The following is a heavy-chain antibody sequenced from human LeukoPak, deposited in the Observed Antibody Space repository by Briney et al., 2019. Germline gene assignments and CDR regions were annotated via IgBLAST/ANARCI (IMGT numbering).Heavy chain of an antibody. J-gene: IGHJ4*02. CDR1: GFTFSSYA. D-gene: IGHD2-21*02. CDR2: ISGSGGST. V-gene: IGHV3-23*01. Sequence: GGSLRLSCAASGFTFSSYAMSWVRQAPGKGLEWVSAISGSGGSTYYADSVKGRFTISRDNAKNSLYLQMNSLRAEDTAVYYCAASYCGGDCYYPTLIDYWGQGTLVTVSS. CDR3: AASYCGGDCYYPTLIDY.